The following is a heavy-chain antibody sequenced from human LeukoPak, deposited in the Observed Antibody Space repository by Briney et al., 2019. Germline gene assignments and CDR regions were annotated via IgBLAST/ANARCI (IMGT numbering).Heavy chain of an antibody. V-gene: IGHV1-8*01. CDR3: ARSIAAAGTFHYYYYMDV. CDR1: GYTFTSYD. J-gene: IGHJ6*03. D-gene: IGHD6-13*01. CDR2: MNPNSGNT. Sequence: GASVKVSFKASGYTFTSYDINWVRQATGQGLEWMGWMNPNSGNTGYAQKFQGRVTMTRNTSISTAYMELSSLRSEDAAVYYCARSIAAAGTFHYYYYMDVWGKGTTVTISS.